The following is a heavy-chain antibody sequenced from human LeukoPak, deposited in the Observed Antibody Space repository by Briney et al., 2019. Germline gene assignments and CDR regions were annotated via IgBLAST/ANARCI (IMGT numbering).Heavy chain of an antibody. CDR3: ARDSRRLQVGWLDP. V-gene: IGHV3-7*01. CDR1: GFTFSSYW. CDR2: IKQDGSEK. Sequence: PGGSLRLSCAASGFTFSSYWMSWVRQAPGKGLEWVANIKQDGSEKYYVDSVKGRFTISRDNAKNSLYLQMNSLRVDDTAVYYCARDSRRLQVGWLDPWGQGTLVTVAS. J-gene: IGHJ5*02. D-gene: IGHD5-24*01.